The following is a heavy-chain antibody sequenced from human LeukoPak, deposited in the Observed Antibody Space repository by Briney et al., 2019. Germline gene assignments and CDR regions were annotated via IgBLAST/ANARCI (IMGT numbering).Heavy chain of an antibody. CDR2: IYYSGST. Sequence: SETLSLTCTVSGGSISSFYWSWIRQSSGKGLEWIGYIYYSGSTNYNPSLKSRVTISVDTSKNQFSLKLSSVTAADTAVYYCARDSGTTGEVKFDPWGQGTLVTVSS. CDR1: GGSISSFY. J-gene: IGHJ5*02. D-gene: IGHD3-10*01. CDR3: ARDSGTTGEVKFDP. V-gene: IGHV4-59*01.